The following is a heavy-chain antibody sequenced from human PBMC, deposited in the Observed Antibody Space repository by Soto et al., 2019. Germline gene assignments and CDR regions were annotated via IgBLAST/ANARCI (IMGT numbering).Heavy chain of an antibody. Sequence: GESLKISCKGSGYSFTSYWIGWVRQMPGKGLEWMGIIYPGDSDTRYSPPFQGQVTISVDKSISTAYLPWSSLKASDTAMYYCAVGIAGAIDAFDIWGQGTMVTVSS. D-gene: IGHD2-2*02. CDR3: AVGIAGAIDAFDI. CDR2: IYPGDSDT. V-gene: IGHV5-51*01. J-gene: IGHJ3*02. CDR1: GYSFTSYW.